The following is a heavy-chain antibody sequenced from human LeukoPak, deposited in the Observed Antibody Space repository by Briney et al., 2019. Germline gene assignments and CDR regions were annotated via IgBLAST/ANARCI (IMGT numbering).Heavy chain of an antibody. D-gene: IGHD6-19*01. CDR1: GFSFNSYW. Sequence: GGSLRLSCAASGFSFNSYWMTWVRQPPGRGLEWVANIDPAGSDTYYVDPVKGRFTISRDNAKNLVYLQMNTLRAEDTAVYSCGRFGYVAGIDLWGQGTLVTVSS. J-gene: IGHJ4*02. CDR3: GRFGYVAGIDL. CDR2: IDPAGSDT. V-gene: IGHV3-7*01.